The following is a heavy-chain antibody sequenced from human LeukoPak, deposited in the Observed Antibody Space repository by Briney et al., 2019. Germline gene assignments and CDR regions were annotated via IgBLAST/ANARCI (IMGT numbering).Heavy chain of an antibody. Sequence: PSETLSLTCTVSGGSISSYYWSWIRQPPGKGLEWIGYIYYSGSTNYNPSLKSRVTISVDTSKNQFSLKLSSVTAADTAVYYCAREDTVTGIDYWGQGTLVTVSS. J-gene: IGHJ4*02. CDR1: GGSISSYY. D-gene: IGHD4-17*01. V-gene: IGHV4-59*01. CDR2: IYYSGST. CDR3: AREDTVTGIDY.